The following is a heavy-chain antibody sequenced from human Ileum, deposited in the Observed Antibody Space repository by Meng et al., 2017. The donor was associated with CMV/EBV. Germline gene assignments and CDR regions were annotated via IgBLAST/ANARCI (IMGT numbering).Heavy chain of an antibody. CDR3: ARLDWELPDY. Sequence: LTCTVSGGSISGSLYYWGWIRQPPGKGLEWIASIDYSGSSYYNSSLRRRVTISVDTSKNQFSLKLTSVTVADMAVYYCARLDWELPDYWGQGTLVTVSS. V-gene: IGHV4-39*01. J-gene: IGHJ4*02. CDR1: GGSISGSLYY. D-gene: IGHD3-9*01. CDR2: IDYSGSS.